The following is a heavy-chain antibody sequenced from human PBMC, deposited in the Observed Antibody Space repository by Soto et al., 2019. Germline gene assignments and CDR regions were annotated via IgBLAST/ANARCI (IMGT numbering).Heavy chain of an antibody. Sequence: GGSLRLSCAASGFTFSSYWMHWVRQAPGKGLVWVSRIDTYGSATKYADSVRGRFTISRDNAKNSLYLQMNSLRAEDTAVYYCAREYCSSTSCLNWFDPWGQGTLVTVSS. CDR1: GFTFSSYW. V-gene: IGHV3-74*03. D-gene: IGHD2-2*01. J-gene: IGHJ5*02. CDR3: AREYCSSTSCLNWFDP. CDR2: IDTYGSAT.